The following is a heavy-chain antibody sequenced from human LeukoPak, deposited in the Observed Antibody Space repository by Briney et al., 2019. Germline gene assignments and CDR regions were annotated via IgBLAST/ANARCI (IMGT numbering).Heavy chain of an antibody. CDR3: AREGELLDGDYGGYFDY. Sequence: SKTLSLTCTVSGGSISSGDYYWSWIRQPPGQGLEWIGYIYYSGSTYYNPSLKSRVTISVDTSKNQFSLKLSSVTAADTAVYYCAREGELLDGDYGGYFDYWGQGTLVTVSS. D-gene: IGHD4-17*01. CDR1: GGSISSGDYY. V-gene: IGHV4-30-4*01. CDR2: IYYSGST. J-gene: IGHJ4*02.